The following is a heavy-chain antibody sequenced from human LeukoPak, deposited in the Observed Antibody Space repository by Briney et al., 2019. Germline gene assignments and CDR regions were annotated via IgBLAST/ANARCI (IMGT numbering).Heavy chain of an antibody. D-gene: IGHD6-6*01. CDR1: GFTFSGFW. J-gene: IGHJ3*01. CDR2: INSDGSEG. CDR3: ARSSYSSSSSV. V-gene: IGHV3-7*03. Sequence: GGSLRLSCAVSGFTFSGFWMSWSRQAPGKRLEWVASINSDGSEGYYADVVKGRFTISRDNAKNSLYLQINSLRAEDTAVYYCARSSYSSSSSVWGQGTMVTVSS.